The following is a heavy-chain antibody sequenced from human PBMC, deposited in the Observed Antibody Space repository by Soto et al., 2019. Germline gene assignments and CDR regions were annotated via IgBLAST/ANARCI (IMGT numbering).Heavy chain of an antibody. CDR2: IHHSGNT. V-gene: IGHV4-4*02. D-gene: IGHD3-22*01. Sequence: SETLSLTCAVSGVSIINSHWWSWVRQPPGKGLDLMGEIHHSGNTKYNPSLKIRVTISVDRPKNQFSLSLTSVTAADTAVYYCARDVGNYFDSSPAGQFDFWGQGTLVTVSS. CDR3: ARDVGNYFDSSPAGQFDF. CDR1: GVSIINSHW. J-gene: IGHJ4*02.